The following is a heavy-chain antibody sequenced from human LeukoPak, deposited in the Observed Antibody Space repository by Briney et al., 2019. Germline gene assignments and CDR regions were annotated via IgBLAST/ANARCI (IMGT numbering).Heavy chain of an antibody. CDR3: ASLISGTGTVN. V-gene: IGHV3-23*01. J-gene: IGHJ4*02. CDR1: GFTFSNYG. Sequence: GGSLRLSCAASGFTFSNYGMSWVRQAPGKGLEWVSAIGSSGGSKYYTDSVKGRFTVSRDNSKNTLYLEMNSLRAEDTAVYYCASLISGTGTVNWGQGTLITVSS. CDR2: IGSSGGSK. D-gene: IGHD6-13*01.